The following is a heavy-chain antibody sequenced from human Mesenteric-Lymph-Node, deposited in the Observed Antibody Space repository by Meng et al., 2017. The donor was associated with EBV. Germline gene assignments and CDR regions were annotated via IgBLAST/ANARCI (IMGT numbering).Heavy chain of an antibody. D-gene: IGHD5-12*01. CDR2: INHSGST. J-gene: IGHJ4*02. CDR3: ASALPGLPHDS. Sequence: VRLLPWGGGLLKPSETLALPCAVDGGSFSGYYWTWIRQPPAKGLEGIGEINHSGSTNYNPSLKSRVIISVDTYKNQFSLKLSSVTAADTAVYYCASALPGLPHDSWGQGTLVTVSS. CDR1: GGSFSGYY. V-gene: IGHV4-34*02.